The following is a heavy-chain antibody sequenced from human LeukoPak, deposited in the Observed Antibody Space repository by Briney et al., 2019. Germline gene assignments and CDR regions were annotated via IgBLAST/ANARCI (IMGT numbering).Heavy chain of an antibody. V-gene: IGHV1-2*04. CDR2: INPNSGGT. CDR1: GYTFTSND. CDR3: ARGGKVGVGVITTEFDY. J-gene: IGHJ4*02. D-gene: IGHD3-22*01. Sequence: ASVKVSCKASGYTFTSNDINWVRQATGQGLEWMGWINPNSGGTNYAQKFQGWVTMTRDTSISTAYMELSRLRSDDTAVYYCARGGKVGVGVITTEFDYWGQGTLVTVSS.